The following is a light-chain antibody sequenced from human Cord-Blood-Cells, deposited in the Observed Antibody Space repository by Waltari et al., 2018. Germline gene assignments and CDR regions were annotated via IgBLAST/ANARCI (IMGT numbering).Light chain of an antibody. V-gene: IGLV2-14*04. Sequence: TSSDVGGYNYVSWYQQHPGKAPKLMIYDVSNRPSGVSNRFSGSKSGNTASLTIPGLQAEDEADYYCSSYTSSSPPVVFGGGTKLTVL. CDR1: SSDVGGYNY. CDR3: SSYTSSSPPVV. CDR2: DVS. J-gene: IGLJ2*01.